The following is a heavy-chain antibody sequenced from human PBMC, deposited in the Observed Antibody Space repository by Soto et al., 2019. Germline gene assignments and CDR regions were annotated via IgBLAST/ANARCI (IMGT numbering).Heavy chain of an antibody. J-gene: IGHJ2*01. D-gene: IGHD1-1*01. CDR3: ARGSNWNDAVEGYWYFDL. CDR2: IIPIFGTA. Sequence: QVQLVQSGAEVKKPGSSVKVSCKASGGTFSSYAISWVRQAPGQGLEWMGGIIPIFGTANYAQKFQGRVTITADESTSTAYMELSSLRSEDTAVYYCARGSNWNDAVEGYWYFDLWGRGTLFTVSS. CDR1: GGTFSSYA. V-gene: IGHV1-69*01.